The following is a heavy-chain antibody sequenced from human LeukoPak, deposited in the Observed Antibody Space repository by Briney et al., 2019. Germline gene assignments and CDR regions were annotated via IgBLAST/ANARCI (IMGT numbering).Heavy chain of an antibody. CDR1: GFTISNTW. V-gene: IGHV3-15*01. Sequence: GGSLGLACTVSGFTISNTWISWVRQAPGTGKEWVGRIKSKTDGGTTDYAAPVKGRFTISRDDSKNTLYLQMNILKTEDTAVYYCTTDVYTVNDYWAQGPLLTVS. CDR2: IKSKTDGGTT. J-gene: IGHJ4*02. CDR3: TTDVYTVNDY. D-gene: IGHD4-11*01.